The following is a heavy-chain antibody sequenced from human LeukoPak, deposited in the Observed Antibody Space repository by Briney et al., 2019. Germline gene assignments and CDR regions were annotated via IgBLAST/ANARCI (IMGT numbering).Heavy chain of an antibody. CDR1: GGSFSGYY. J-gene: IGHJ4*02. Sequence: SETLSLTCAVYGGSFSGYYWGWIRQPPGKGLEWIGEINHSGSTNYNPSLKSRVTISVDTSKNQFSLKLSSVTAADTAVYYCARGGSEYRFGESSPPAYWGQGTLVTVSS. V-gene: IGHV4-34*01. CDR3: ARGGSEYRFGESSPPAY. CDR2: INHSGST. D-gene: IGHD3-10*01.